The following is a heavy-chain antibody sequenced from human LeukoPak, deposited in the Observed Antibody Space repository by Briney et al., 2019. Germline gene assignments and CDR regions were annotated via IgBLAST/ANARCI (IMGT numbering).Heavy chain of an antibody. J-gene: IGHJ6*02. CDR2: ISYDGSDK. CDR3: ARISAFYAYYGMDV. Sequence: SLRLSCAXXXFTFSSYAVHWVRQAPGKGLEWVALISYDGSDKFYADSVKGRFTISRDNSRNTLYLQINSLRPEDTAVYYCARISAFYAYYGMDVWGQGTTVTVSS. D-gene: IGHD2-2*01. CDR1: XFTFSSYA. V-gene: IGHV3-30-3*01.